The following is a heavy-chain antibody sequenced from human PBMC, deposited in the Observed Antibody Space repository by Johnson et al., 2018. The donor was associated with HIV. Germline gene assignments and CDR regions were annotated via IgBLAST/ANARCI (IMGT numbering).Heavy chain of an antibody. J-gene: IGHJ3*02. CDR2: ILYDGRNI. CDR1: GFTFSSYA. V-gene: IGHV3-30*04. Sequence: QVQLVESGGGVVQPGRSLRLSCAASGFTFSSYAMHWVRQAPGKGLEWVAGILYDGRNIYYADSVKGRFTISRDNSKNTLYLQMNSLRAEDTAVYYCAKDSSSWYGGAFDIWGQGTMVTVSS. D-gene: IGHD6-13*01. CDR3: AKDSSSWYGGAFDI.